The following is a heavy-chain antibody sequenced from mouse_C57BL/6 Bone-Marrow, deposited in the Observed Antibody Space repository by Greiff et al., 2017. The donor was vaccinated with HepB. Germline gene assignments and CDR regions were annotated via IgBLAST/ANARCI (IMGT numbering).Heavy chain of an antibody. D-gene: IGHD1-1*01. V-gene: IGHV1-78*01. CDR2: IYPRDGST. J-gene: IGHJ4*01. CDR3: ARYYYGEAYYAMDY. Sequence: VKLMESDAELVKPGASVKISCKVSGYTFTDHTIHWMKQRPEQGLEWIGYIYPRDGSTKYNEKFKGKATLTADKSSSTAYMQLNSLTSEDSAVYFCARYYYGEAYYAMDYWGQGTSVTVSS. CDR1: GYTFTDHT.